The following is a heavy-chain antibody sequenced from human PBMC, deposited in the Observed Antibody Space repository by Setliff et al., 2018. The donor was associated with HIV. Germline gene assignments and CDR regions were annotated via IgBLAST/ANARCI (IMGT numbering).Heavy chain of an antibody. CDR2: IIPIFGTA. CDR3: ASPRGYSSPYLDY. J-gene: IGHJ4*02. Sequence: SVKVSCKASGGTFSSYAISWVRQAPGQGLEWMGGIIPIFGTANYAQKFQGRVTITTDESTSTAYMELSSLRAEDTAVYYCASPRGYSSPYLDYWGQGTLVTVSS. CDR1: GGTFSSYA. D-gene: IGHD6-19*01. V-gene: IGHV1-69*05.